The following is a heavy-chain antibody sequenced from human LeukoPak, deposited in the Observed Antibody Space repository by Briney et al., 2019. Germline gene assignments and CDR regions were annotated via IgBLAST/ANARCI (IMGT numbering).Heavy chain of an antibody. J-gene: IGHJ4*02. CDR2: IKQDGSEQ. V-gene: IGHV3-7*03. CDR3: ATYRQVLLPFES. Sequence: PGGSLRLSCAASGFIFSNYWMSWVRQAPGKGLEWVANIKQDGSEQYYVDSVEGRFTISRDNAKNSLFLQMNSLRAEDTAIYYCATYRQVLLPFESWGQGTLVTVSS. D-gene: IGHD5-18*01. CDR1: GFIFSNYW.